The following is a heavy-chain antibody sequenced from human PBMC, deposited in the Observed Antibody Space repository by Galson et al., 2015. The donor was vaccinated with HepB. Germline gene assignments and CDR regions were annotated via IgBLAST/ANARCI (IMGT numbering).Heavy chain of an antibody. CDR2: ISSSTSSI. V-gene: IGHV3-48*04. Sequence: SLRLSCAASGFTFSSYSMNWVRQAPGKGLEWVSYISSSTSSIYYADSVKGRFTISRDNAKNSLYLQMNSLRAEDTAVYYCARVTPLYSGTYWGEDPYYFDYWGQGTLVTVSS. J-gene: IGHJ4*02. D-gene: IGHD1-26*01. CDR1: GFTFSSYS. CDR3: ARVTPLYSGTYWGEDPYYFDY.